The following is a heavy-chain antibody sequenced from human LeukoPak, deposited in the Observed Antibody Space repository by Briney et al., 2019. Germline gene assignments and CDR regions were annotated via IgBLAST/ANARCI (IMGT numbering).Heavy chain of an antibody. V-gene: IGHV3-11*04. Sequence: PGGSLRLSCAASGFTFSDYYMSWIRQAPGKGLEWVSYIGSSGSTIYYADSVKGRFTISRDNAKNSLYLQMNSLRAEDTAVYYCARESGYDILTGYYSLVDYWGQGTLVTVSS. CDR3: ARESGYDILTGYYSLVDY. CDR2: IGSSGSTI. CDR1: GFTFSDYY. D-gene: IGHD3-9*01. J-gene: IGHJ4*02.